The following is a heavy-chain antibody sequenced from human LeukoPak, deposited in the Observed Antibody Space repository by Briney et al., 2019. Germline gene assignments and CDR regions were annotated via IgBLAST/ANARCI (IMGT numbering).Heavy chain of an antibody. D-gene: IGHD3-10*01. V-gene: IGHV3-23*01. CDR3: AKDRGIWFGELPTGFFDY. CDR2: ISGSGGST. Sequence: GGSLRLSCAASGFTFSSYGVSWVRQAPGKGLEWVSAISGSGGSTYYADSVKGRFTISRDNSKNTLYLQMNSLRAEDTAVYYCAKDRGIWFGELPTGFFDYWGQGTLVTVSS. CDR1: GFTFSSYG. J-gene: IGHJ4*02.